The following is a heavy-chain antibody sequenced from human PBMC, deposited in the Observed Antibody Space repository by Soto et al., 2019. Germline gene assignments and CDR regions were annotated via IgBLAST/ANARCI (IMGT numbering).Heavy chain of an antibody. Sequence: EMQLLESGGGLVQPGGSLRLSCVVSGFSFSTYGVTWVRQAPGKGLEWVCGVSGGSGVTHYTDSVKGRFTISGDDSKNTVYLQMHSLRGEHTAVYYCTRWNGYGDLWGQGTLVTVSS. J-gene: IGHJ5*02. D-gene: IGHD1-1*01. CDR3: TRWNGYGDL. CDR2: VSGGSGVT. V-gene: IGHV3-23*01. CDR1: GFSFSTYG.